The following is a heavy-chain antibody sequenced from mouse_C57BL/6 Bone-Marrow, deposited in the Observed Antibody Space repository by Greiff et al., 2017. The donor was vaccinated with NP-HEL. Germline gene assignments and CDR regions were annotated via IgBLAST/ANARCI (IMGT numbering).Heavy chain of an antibody. V-gene: IGHV5-6*01. CDR1: GFTFSSYG. CDR3: ARPNWDAWFAY. D-gene: IGHD4-1*01. J-gene: IGHJ3*01. Sequence: EVKLVESGGDLVKPGGSLKLSCAASGFTFSSYGMSWVRQTPDKRLEWVATISSGGSYTYYLDSVKGRFTISRDNAKNTLYLQMSSLKSEDTAMYYCARPNWDAWFAYWGQGTLVTVSA. CDR2: ISSGGSYT.